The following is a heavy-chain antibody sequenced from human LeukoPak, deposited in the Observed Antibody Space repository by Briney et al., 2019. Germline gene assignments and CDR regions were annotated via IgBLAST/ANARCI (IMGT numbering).Heavy chain of an antibody. V-gene: IGHV4-59*12. CDR2: IYYSGST. J-gene: IGHJ2*01. D-gene: IGHD3-22*01. CDR3: ARDRRAYYDSSDSTLFDL. CDR1: GGSISSYY. Sequence: PSETLSLTCTVSGGSISSYYWSWIRQPPGKGLEWIGYIYYSGSTNYNPSLKSRVTMSLDTSKNQFSLKLSSVTAADTAVYYCARDRRAYYDSSDSTLFDLWGRGTLVTVSS.